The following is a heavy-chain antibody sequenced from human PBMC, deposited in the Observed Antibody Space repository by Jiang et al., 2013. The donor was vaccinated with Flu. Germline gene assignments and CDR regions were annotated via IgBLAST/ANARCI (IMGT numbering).Heavy chain of an antibody. V-gene: IGHV2-70*11. CDR3: ARSIPGYCSTTSPFDY. CDR1: GFSLSTSGMC. J-gene: IGHJ4*02. Sequence: KPTQTLTLTCSFSGFSLSTSGMCVTWIRQAPTGRALEWLARIDWEDDKYYSTSLRTRLTISKDTSKNQVFLTMTNMDPVDTGTYYCARSIPGYCSTTSPFDYWGQGTLVTVSS. CDR2: IDWEDDK. D-gene: IGHD2-2*01.